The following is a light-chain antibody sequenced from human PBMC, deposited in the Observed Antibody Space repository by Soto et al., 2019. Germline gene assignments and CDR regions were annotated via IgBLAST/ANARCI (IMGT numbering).Light chain of an antibody. CDR2: GSS. CDR3: QQRSNWPPT. CDR1: ETVSTN. J-gene: IGKJ1*01. V-gene: IGKV3-15*01. Sequence: IVLTQSPATLSVSPVERATLSGMATETVSTNLAWFQRKAGQPPRLLIYGSSTRATGVPDRFSGSGSGTDFTLTITSLEPEDFAVYYCQQRSNWPPTFGQGTQGGYQ.